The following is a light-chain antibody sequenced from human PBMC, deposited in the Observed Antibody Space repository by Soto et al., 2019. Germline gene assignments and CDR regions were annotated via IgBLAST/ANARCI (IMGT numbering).Light chain of an antibody. CDR2: DVN. Sequence: QSALTQPASVSGSPGQSITISGTGTSSDVGGYNLVSWYQQYPDKAPKLMIFDVNTRPSGVSNRFSGSKSGNTASLTISGLQAEDEADYYRRSYKSSSTLPYVLGTGTKVTVL. J-gene: IGLJ1*01. CDR1: SSDVGGYNL. CDR3: RSYKSSSTLPYV. V-gene: IGLV2-14*01.